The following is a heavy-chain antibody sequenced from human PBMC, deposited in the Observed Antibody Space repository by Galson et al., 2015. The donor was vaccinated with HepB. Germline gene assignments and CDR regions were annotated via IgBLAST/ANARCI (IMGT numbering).Heavy chain of an antibody. CDR2: ISGSGSNT. J-gene: IGHJ4*02. D-gene: IGHD6-13*01. V-gene: IGHV3-23*01. Sequence: SLRLSCAASGFTFSSYAMSWVRQAPAKGLEWVSSISGSGSNTYYADSVKGRFTISRDNSRNILYLQMNSLRAEDTAVYYCARGGIGYSSSWYFDYWGQGTLVTVSS. CDR1: GFTFSSYA. CDR3: ARGGIGYSSSWYFDY.